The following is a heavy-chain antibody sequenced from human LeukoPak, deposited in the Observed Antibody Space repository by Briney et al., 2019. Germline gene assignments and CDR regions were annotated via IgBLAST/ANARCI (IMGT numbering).Heavy chain of an antibody. CDR3: ARRLYNWNDDAFDI. V-gene: IGHV4-4*09. CDR1: GGSISSYY. Sequence: SETLSLTCTVSGGSISSYYWSWIRQPPGKGLEWIGYIYTSGSTNYNPSLKSRVTISVDTSKNQFSLKLSSVTAADTAVYYCARRLYNWNDDAFDIWGQGTMVTVSS. J-gene: IGHJ3*02. D-gene: IGHD1-20*01. CDR2: IYTSGST.